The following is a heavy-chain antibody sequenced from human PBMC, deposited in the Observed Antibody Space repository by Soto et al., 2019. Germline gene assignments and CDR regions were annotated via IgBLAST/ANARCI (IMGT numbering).Heavy chain of an antibody. Sequence: LRLSCAASGFTFSSYEMNWVRQAPGKRLEWVSYISSSGSTIYYADSVKGRFTISRDNAKNSLYLQMNSLRAEDTAVYYCASQEPSGYSSPPDYYGMDVWGQGTTVTVSS. D-gene: IGHD6-13*01. J-gene: IGHJ6*02. CDR1: GFTFSSYE. CDR2: ISSSGSTI. V-gene: IGHV3-48*03. CDR3: ASQEPSGYSSPPDYYGMDV.